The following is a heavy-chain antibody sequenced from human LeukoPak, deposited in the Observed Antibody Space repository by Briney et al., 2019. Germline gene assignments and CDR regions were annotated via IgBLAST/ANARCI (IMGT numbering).Heavy chain of an antibody. J-gene: IGHJ3*02. Sequence: GGSLRLSCAASGFTFSSYAMSWVRQAPGKGLEWVGRIKSKTDGGTTDYAAPVKGRFTISRDDSKNTLYLQMNSLKTEDTAVYYCTTDRVRSAFDIWGQGTMVTVSS. D-gene: IGHD3-3*01. CDR2: IKSKTDGGTT. V-gene: IGHV3-15*01. CDR3: TTDRVRSAFDI. CDR1: GFTFSSYA.